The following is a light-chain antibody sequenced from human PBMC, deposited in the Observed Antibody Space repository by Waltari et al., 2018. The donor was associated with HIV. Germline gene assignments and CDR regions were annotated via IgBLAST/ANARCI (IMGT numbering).Light chain of an antibody. CDR3: QVWDSSTVV. V-gene: IGLV3-9*01. CDR1: NIGTKN. Sequence: SYDLTQALSVSVALGQTARITWGGDNIGTKNVHWYQQKPGQAPLLVIYRNNNRPSGTPERFSGSNSGNTATLTISRAQAGDEADYYCQVWDSSTVVFGTGTKVTVL. J-gene: IGLJ1*01. CDR2: RNN.